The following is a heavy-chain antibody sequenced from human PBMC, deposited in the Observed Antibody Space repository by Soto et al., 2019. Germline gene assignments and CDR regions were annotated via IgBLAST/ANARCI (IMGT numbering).Heavy chain of an antibody. CDR1: RFTFSSYA. V-gene: IGHV3-30*04. Sequence: QVQLVESGGGVVQPGRSLRLSCAASRFTFSSYAMHWVRQAPGKGLEWVAVISYDARNKYYADSVKGRFTISGDNSKNTLYLQMNSLRADDTAVYYCARDNDGFDYWGQGTLVTVST. J-gene: IGHJ4*02. CDR2: ISYDARNK. CDR3: ARDNDGFDY.